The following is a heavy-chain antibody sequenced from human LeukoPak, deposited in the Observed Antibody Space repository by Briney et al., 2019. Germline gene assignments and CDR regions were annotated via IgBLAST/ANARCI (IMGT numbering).Heavy chain of an antibody. Sequence: QPGGSLRLSCAAYGFTFSRYAMSWVRQVPGKGLEWVSSITGSGGSTYYADSVKGRFTISRDNSKNTLYLQMNSPRAEDTAVYYCAKDPAYYYDSSGYSGSFDFWGQGTMVTFSS. V-gene: IGHV3-23*01. CDR2: ITGSGGST. J-gene: IGHJ3*01. CDR1: GFTFSRYA. CDR3: AKDPAYYYDSSGYSGSFDF. D-gene: IGHD3-22*01.